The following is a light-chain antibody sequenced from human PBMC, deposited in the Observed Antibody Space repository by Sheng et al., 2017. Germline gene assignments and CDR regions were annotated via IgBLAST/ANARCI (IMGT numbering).Light chain of an antibody. J-gene: IGKJ1*01. CDR3: QQRSDWPRT. V-gene: IGKV3-11*01. Sequence: EIVLTQSPATLSLSPGERATLSCRASQDISSYLAWYQQKPGQAPRLLIYEASNRATGVPARFSGSGSGTDFTLTISSLEPEDFAIYYCQQRSDWPRTFGLGTKVEIK. CDR1: QDISSY. CDR2: EAS.